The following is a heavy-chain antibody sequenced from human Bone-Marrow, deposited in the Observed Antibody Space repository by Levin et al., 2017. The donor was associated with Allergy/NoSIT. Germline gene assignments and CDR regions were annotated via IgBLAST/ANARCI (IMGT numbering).Heavy chain of an antibody. CDR2: IFYSGST. V-gene: IGHV4-59*01. J-gene: IGHJ5*02. CDR1: GGPINDYY. Sequence: GSLRLSCTVSGGPINDYYWSWIRQPPGKGLEWIGYIFYSGSTNYNPSLKSRLTISVDMSKRQVSLKLRSVTAADTAVYYCARVTMGWFDPWGQGTLVTVSS. D-gene: IGHD3-3*01. CDR3: ARVTMGWFDP.